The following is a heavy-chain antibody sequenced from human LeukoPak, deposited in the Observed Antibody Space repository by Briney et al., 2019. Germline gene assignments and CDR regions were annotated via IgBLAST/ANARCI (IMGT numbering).Heavy chain of an antibody. CDR2: ISGSGGST. CDR1: GFTFSGYA. V-gene: IGHV3-23*01. CDR3: AREDGSSGWNYFDY. Sequence: PGGSLRLSCAASGFTFSGYAMSWVRQAPGKGLEWVSAISGSGGSTYYADSVKGRFTISRDNAKNSLYLQMNSLRAEDTAVYYCAREDGSSGWNYFDYWGQGTLVTVSS. J-gene: IGHJ4*02. D-gene: IGHD6-19*01.